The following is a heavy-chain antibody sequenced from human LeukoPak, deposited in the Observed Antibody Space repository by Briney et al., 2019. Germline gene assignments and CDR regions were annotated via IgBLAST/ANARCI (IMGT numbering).Heavy chain of an antibody. Sequence: PGGSLRLSCAASGFTFSSYGMHWVRQAPGKGLEWVAVTSYDGRNKYYADSVKGRFTISRDNSKNTLYLQMNSLRAEDTAVYYCAKDGSITIFGVVIDYWGQGTLATVSS. CDR2: TSYDGRNK. J-gene: IGHJ4*02. D-gene: IGHD3-3*01. CDR3: AKDGSITIFGVVIDY. V-gene: IGHV3-30*18. CDR1: GFTFSSYG.